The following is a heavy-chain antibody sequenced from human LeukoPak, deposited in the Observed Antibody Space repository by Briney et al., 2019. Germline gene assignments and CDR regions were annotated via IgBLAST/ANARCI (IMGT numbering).Heavy chain of an antibody. Sequence: ASVKVSCKASGYTFTGYYMHWVRQAPGQGLEWMGWINPNSGGTNYAQKFQGRVTMTRDTSISTAYMELSRLRSDDTAVYYCARGPRQYCSSTSCYLDYWGQGTLVTVSS. V-gene: IGHV1-2*02. J-gene: IGHJ4*02. CDR3: ARGPRQYCSSTSCYLDY. CDR2: INPNSGGT. D-gene: IGHD2-2*01. CDR1: GYTFTGYY.